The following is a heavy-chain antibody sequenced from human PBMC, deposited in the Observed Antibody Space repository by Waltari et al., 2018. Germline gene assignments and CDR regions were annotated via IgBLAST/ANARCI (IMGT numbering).Heavy chain of an antibody. V-gene: IGHV4-38-2*02. J-gene: IGHJ4*02. CDR1: GYSISSAYY. D-gene: IGHD3-10*01. Sequence: QVQLQESGPGLVKPSETLSLTCTVSGYSISSAYYWGWIRQPPGKGLEWIATVYHTGSTYHNQTLKRRVTISGDMSKTHFSLKLSSVTAADTAVYYCVKTRGFGEPYFQSFDYWGQGTLVTVAS. CDR2: VYHTGST. CDR3: VKTRGFGEPYFQSFDY.